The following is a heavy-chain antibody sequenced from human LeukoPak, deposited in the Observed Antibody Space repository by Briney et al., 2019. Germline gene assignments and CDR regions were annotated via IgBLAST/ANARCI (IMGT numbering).Heavy chain of an antibody. Sequence: PGGSLRLSCAASGFFFSDSAMAWVRQAPGKGLEWVSTTTGRGDNTHYADSVKGRFTISRDNSKNTLFLQMNSLRAEDTAVYYCAKNLYCGGGSCYPSALGMDVWGQGTTVTVSS. CDR1: GFFFSDSA. CDR2: TTGRGDNT. D-gene: IGHD2-15*01. J-gene: IGHJ6*02. CDR3: AKNLYCGGGSCYPSALGMDV. V-gene: IGHV3-23*01.